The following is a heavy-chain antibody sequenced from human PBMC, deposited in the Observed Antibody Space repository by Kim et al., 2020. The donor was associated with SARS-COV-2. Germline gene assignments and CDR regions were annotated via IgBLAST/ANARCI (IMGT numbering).Heavy chain of an antibody. D-gene: IGHD5-12*01. J-gene: IGHJ4*02. Sequence: GGSLRLSCAASGSTFSSYAMHRVRQAPGKGLEWVAIISYDGSNKYFADSVKGRFTISRDNSKNTLYLQMNTLRAEDTAVYYCARGGEYSGYDWYFDYWGQGTLVTVSS. V-gene: IGHV3-30*04. CDR2: ISYDGSNK. CDR1: GSTFSSYA. CDR3: ARGGEYSGYDWYFDY.